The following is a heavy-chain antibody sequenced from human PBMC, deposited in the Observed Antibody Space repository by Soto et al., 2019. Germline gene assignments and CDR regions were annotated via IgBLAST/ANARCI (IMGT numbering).Heavy chain of an antibody. CDR2: IYYSGST. J-gene: IGHJ5*02. CDR3: ARMGSRARERTNWFVP. V-gene: IGHV4-59*01. CDR1: CGSISSYY. Sequence: PSETLSLTCTVSCGSISSYYWSWIRQPPGKGLEWIGYIYYSGSTNYNPSLKSRVTISVDTSKNQFSLKLSSVTAADTAVYYCARMGSRARERTNWFVPWGQGTLVTVSS. D-gene: IGHD2-15*01.